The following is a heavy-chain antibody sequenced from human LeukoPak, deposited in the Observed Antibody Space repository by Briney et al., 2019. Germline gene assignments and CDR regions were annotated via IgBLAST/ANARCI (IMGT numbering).Heavy chain of an antibody. D-gene: IGHD3-9*01. CDR2: VNPNSGNT. J-gene: IGHJ6*03. CDR3: ARGCIDGYDILTGYGPLGYYYYYMDV. CDR1: GYTFTSYD. Sequence: ASVKVSCKASGYTFTSYDINWVRQATGQGLEWMGWVNPNSGNTGYAQKFQGRVTMTRNTSISTAYMELSSLRSEDTAVYYCARGCIDGYDILTGYGPLGYYYYYMDVWGKGTTVTISS. V-gene: IGHV1-8*01.